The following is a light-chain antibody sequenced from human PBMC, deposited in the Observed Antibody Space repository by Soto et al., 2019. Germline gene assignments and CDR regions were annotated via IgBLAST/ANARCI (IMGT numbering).Light chain of an antibody. CDR3: MQGTHWPPYT. V-gene: IGKV2-30*01. J-gene: IGKJ2*01. CDR2: KGS. CDR1: QSLVYSDGNAY. Sequence: DVVMTQSPLSLPVTLGQPASISCRSSQSLVYSDGNAYLNWCHQRPGQSPSRLIYKGSYRDSGVPDRFSGSGSCTDFTLKISRVEAEDVGVYYCMQGTHWPPYTFGQGTKLEIK.